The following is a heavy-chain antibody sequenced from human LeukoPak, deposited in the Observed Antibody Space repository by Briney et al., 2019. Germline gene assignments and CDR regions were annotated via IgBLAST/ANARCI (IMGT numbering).Heavy chain of an antibody. Sequence: GGSLRLSCAASGFIFSSYDFNWVRQAPGKGLEWVSYISSRSRTIYYADSVKGRFTISRDNAKNSLYLQMNSLRAEDTAVYYCARVGAAALGYWGQGTLVTVSS. CDR2: ISSRSRTI. CDR1: GFIFSSYD. CDR3: ARVGAAALGY. J-gene: IGHJ4*02. V-gene: IGHV3-48*04. D-gene: IGHD6-13*01.